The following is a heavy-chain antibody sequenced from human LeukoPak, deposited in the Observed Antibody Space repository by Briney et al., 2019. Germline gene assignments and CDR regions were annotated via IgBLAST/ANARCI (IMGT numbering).Heavy chain of an antibody. CDR1: GYTFTSYG. CDR2: ISAYNGNT. J-gene: IGHJ4*02. V-gene: IGHV1-18*01. D-gene: IGHD3-9*01. CDR3: AREDYDILTGYSKSYYFDY. Sequence: ASVKVSCKASGYTFTSYGISWVRQAPGQGLEWMGWISAYNGNTNYAQKLQCRVTMTTDTSTSTAYMELRSLRSDDTAVYYCAREDYDILTGYSKSYYFDYWGQGTLVTVSS.